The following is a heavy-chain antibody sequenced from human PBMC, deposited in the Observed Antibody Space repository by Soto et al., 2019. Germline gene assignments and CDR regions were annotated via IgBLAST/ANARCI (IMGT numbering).Heavy chain of an antibody. D-gene: IGHD5-18*01. CDR2: IYHSGMP. V-gene: IGHV4-30-2*01. CDR3: ARERGGYGLFDS. Sequence: SETLSLTCTVSGGSISNAAYSWSWIRQPPGKGLEWIGYIYHSGMPFYNPSLRSRVTISIDRSNNQFSLNLKSVTAADTAVYYCARERGGYGLFDSWGQGTLVTVSS. CDR1: GGSISNAAYS. J-gene: IGHJ4*02.